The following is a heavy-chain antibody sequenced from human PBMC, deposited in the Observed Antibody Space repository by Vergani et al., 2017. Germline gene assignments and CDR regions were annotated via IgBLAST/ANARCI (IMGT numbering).Heavy chain of an antibody. J-gene: IGHJ5*02. V-gene: IGHV4-61*02. CDR1: GGSISSGSYY. CDR3: AGHASERGAARRWYQLPPPPPHPNWFDP. D-gene: IGHD2-2*01. Sequence: QVQLQESGPGLVKPSQTLSLTCTVSGGSISSGSYYWSWIRQPAGKGLEWIGRIYISGITNYNPSLKSRVTISVDTSKNQFSLKLSSVTAADTAVYYCAGHASERGAARRWYQLPPPPPHPNWFDPGGQGTLVTVSS. CDR2: IYISGIT.